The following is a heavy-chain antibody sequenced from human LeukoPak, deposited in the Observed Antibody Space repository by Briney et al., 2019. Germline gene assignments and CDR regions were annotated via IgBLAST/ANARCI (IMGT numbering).Heavy chain of an antibody. D-gene: IGHD3-16*01. CDR3: ARGLGSPVPTWFDP. Sequence: GGSLRLSCAASGFTFSSYWMHWVRQAPGKGLVWVSRINTDGSGTSYADSVKGRFTISRDNAKNTLYLQMNSLRAEDTAVYYCARGLGSPVPTWFDPWGQGTLVTVSS. J-gene: IGHJ5*02. V-gene: IGHV3-74*01. CDR2: INTDGSGT. CDR1: GFTFSSYW.